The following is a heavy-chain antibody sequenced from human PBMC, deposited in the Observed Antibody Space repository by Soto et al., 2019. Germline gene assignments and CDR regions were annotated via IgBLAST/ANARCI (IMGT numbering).Heavy chain of an antibody. D-gene: IGHD3-16*02. V-gene: IGHV4-39*01. CDR3: ARHRPSVWGSYRTGFDY. Sequence: QLQLQESGPGLVKPSETLSLTCTVSGGSISSSSYYWGWIRQPPGKGLEWIGSIYYSGSTYYNPALKGRVTISVDTSKNQFSLKLSSVTAADTAVYYCARHRPSVWGSYRTGFDYWGQGTLVTVSS. CDR2: IYYSGST. J-gene: IGHJ4*02. CDR1: GGSISSSSYY.